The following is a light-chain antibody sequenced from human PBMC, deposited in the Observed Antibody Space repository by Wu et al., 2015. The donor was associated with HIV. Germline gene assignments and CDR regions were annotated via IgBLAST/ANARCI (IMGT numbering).Light chain of an antibody. J-gene: IGKJ3*01. CDR3: QQFRT. CDR1: QSVSSSY. V-gene: IGKV3-20*01. Sequence: EIVLTQSPGTLSLSPGERATLSCRASQSVSSSYLAWYQQKPGQAPRLLIYGASSRATGIPDRFSGSGSGTDFTLTISSLEPEDFAVYFCQQFRTFGPGTKVDIK. CDR2: GAS.